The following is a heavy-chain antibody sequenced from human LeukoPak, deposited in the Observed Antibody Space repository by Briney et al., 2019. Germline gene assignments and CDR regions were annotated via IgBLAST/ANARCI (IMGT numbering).Heavy chain of an antibody. CDR3: ARVAVPGTYDY. CDR2: ISYDGSDK. Sequence: PGRSLRLSCAASGFTFSSYGMHWVRQAPGKGLEWVAVISYDGSDKYYADSVKGRFTISRDNSKNTLYLQMNSLRAEDTAVYYCARVAVPGTYDYWGQGTLVTVSS. CDR1: GFTFSSYG. J-gene: IGHJ4*02. D-gene: IGHD6-19*01. V-gene: IGHV3-30*03.